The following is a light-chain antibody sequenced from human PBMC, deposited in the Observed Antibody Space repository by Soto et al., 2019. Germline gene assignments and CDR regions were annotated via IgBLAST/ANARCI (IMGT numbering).Light chain of an antibody. V-gene: IGLV1-44*01. CDR1: SSNIGRNT. CDR3: SAWEDSLNGHV. J-gene: IGLJ1*01. CDR2: SNN. Sequence: QSVLTQPPSASGTPGQRVTISCSGSSSNIGRNTVNWYQQLPGTAPKLLIYSNNQRPSGVPDRFSGSKSGTSASLAIGGLQYEDEADYYCSAWEDSLNGHVFGTGTKVTVL.